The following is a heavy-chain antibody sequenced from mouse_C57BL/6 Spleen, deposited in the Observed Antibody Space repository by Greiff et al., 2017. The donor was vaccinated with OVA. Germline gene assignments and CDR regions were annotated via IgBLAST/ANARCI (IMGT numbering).Heavy chain of an antibody. CDR2: IRSKSNNYAT. CDR3: VRHGRNWDGAY. D-gene: IGHD4-1*01. Sequence: EEKLMESGGGLVQPKGSLKLSCAASGFSFNTYAMNWVRQAPGKGLEWVARIRSKSNNYATYYADSVKDRFTISRDDSESMLYLQMNNLKTEDTAMYYGVRHGRNWDGAYWGQGTLVTVSA. V-gene: IGHV10-1*01. J-gene: IGHJ3*01. CDR1: GFSFNTYA.